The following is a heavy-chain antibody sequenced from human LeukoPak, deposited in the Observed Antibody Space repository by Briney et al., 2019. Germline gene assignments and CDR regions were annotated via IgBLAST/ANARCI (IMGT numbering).Heavy chain of an antibody. J-gene: IGHJ4*02. CDR2: IYYSGST. CDR1: GGSISSSSYY. V-gene: IGHV4-39*01. CDR3: ARQGSVPDYGGNVDY. Sequence: PSETLSLTCTVSGGSISSSSYYWGWIRQPPGKGLEWIGSIYYSGSTYYNPSLKSRVTISVDTSKNQFSLKLSSVTAADTAVYYCARQGSVPDYGGNVDYWGQGTLVTVSS. D-gene: IGHD4-23*01.